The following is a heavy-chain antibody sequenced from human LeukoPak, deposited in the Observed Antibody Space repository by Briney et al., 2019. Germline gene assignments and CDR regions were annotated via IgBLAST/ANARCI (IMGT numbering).Heavy chain of an antibody. Sequence: GGSLRLSCAASGFTFSNYWMSWVRQAPGKGLEWVANIKEDGSGKYYVDSGKGRFTISRDNAENSLSLQVNSLRVEDTAVYYCARVGSGYDYVWGTPWVLDYWGQGTLVTVSS. CDR1: GFTFSNYW. J-gene: IGHJ4*02. D-gene: IGHD3-16*01. CDR3: ARVGSGYDYVWGTPWVLDY. V-gene: IGHV3-7*01. CDR2: IKEDGSGK.